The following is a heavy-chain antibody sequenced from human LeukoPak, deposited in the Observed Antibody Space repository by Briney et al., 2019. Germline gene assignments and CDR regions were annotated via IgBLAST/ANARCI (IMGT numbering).Heavy chain of an antibody. CDR3: AKAPYSSPYYGPGY. J-gene: IGHJ4*02. Sequence: WGSLRLSCATSGVTFSSYAMTWIRQAPGKGLELVSTINGSGDRKYYTDSVKSRFTISRVSSENTLYLQMNSLRADDTAVYYCAKAPYSSPYYGPGYLGQGTLVTVSS. CDR2: INGSGDRK. D-gene: IGHD6-19*01. CDR1: GVTFSSYA. V-gene: IGHV3-23*01.